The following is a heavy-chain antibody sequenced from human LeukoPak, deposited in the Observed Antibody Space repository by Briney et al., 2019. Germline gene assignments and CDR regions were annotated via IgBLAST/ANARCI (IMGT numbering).Heavy chain of an antibody. V-gene: IGHV4-59*01. CDR1: GGSISSYY. CDR2: IYYSGST. Sequence: SETLSLTCIVSGGSISSYYWRWIRQPPGKGLEWIGYIYYSGSTNYNPSLKSRVTISVDTSKNQFSLKLSSVTAADTAVYYCARDSGYSSLGDAFDIWGQGTMVTVSS. CDR3: ARDSGYSSLGDAFDI. J-gene: IGHJ3*02. D-gene: IGHD6-13*01.